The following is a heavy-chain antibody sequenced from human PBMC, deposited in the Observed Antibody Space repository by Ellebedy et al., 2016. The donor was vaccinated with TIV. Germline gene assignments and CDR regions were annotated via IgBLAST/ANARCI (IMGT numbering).Heavy chain of an antibody. CDR3: ARDREYSFDT. Sequence: GESLKISCAVSDITFSDSWMHWVRQAPGKGLVWVSHINSDGSRRTYADSVKGRFYISRDNAKKTVYLQMNSLRAEDTAMYYCARDREYSFDTWGQGTLVTVSS. D-gene: IGHD5-18*01. CDR2: INSDGSRR. J-gene: IGHJ4*02. V-gene: IGHV3-74*01. CDR1: DITFSDSW.